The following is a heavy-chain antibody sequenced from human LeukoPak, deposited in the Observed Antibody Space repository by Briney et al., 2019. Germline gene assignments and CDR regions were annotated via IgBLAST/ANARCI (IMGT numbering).Heavy chain of an antibody. CDR3: ARDQDIVVVVAALRQREMGGFDP. Sequence: GASVKVSCKASGYTFTNYDINWVRQATGQGPEWMGWMNPKSGNTGYAQKFQGRVTMTRNTSISTAYMGLSSLRSDDTAVHYCARDQDIVVVVAALRQREMGGFDPWGQGTLVTVSS. CDR2: MNPKSGNT. D-gene: IGHD2-15*01. CDR1: GYTFTNYD. J-gene: IGHJ5*02. V-gene: IGHV1-8*01.